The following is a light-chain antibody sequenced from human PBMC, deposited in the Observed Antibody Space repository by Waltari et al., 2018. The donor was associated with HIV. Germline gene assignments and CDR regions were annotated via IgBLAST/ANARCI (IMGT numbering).Light chain of an antibody. V-gene: IGKV3-20*01. Sequence: IVLTQSPGTLSLSPGERATLSCRASQTLTTTSLAWYQQRPGQAPRLLIHGASSRATGIPDRFVGSGSGTDFSLNITRLQPEDFAVYYCQQYGRSPTAFGGGTQVQIK. CDR2: GAS. CDR3: QQYGRSPTA. CDR1: QTLTTTS. J-gene: IGKJ4*01.